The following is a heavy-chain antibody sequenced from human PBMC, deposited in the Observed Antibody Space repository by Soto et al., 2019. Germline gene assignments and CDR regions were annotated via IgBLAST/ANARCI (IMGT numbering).Heavy chain of an antibody. Sequence: EVQLVESGGGLVKPGGSLRLSCAASGFTFSNAWMSWVRQAPGKGLEWVGRIKSKTDGGTTDYAAPVKGRFTISRDDSKNTLYLQMNSLKTEDTAVYYCTTDFKYSSGTYGDQQEYFQHWGQGTLVTVSS. CDR2: IKSKTDGGTT. D-gene: IGHD6-19*01. CDR1: GFTFSNAW. V-gene: IGHV3-15*01. CDR3: TTDFKYSSGTYGDQQEYFQH. J-gene: IGHJ1*01.